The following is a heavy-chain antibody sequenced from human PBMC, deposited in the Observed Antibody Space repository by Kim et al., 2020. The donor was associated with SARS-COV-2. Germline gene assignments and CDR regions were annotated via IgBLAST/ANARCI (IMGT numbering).Heavy chain of an antibody. J-gene: IGHJ4*02. CDR3: ARENTAGSFRFDF. D-gene: IGHD1-1*01. Sequence: RYNPSLKSRATISLDTSKNQFSLKLTSVAAADTAVYYCARENTAGSFRFDFWGQGTLVTVSS. V-gene: IGHV4-59*01.